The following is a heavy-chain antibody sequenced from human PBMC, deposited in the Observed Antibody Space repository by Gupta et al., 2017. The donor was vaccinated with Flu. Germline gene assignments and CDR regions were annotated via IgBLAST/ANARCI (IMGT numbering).Heavy chain of an antibody. D-gene: IGHD6-19*01. CDR1: GFKRGSDW. CDR2: MNRYGSST. Sequence: EEPLVESGGDLVQPGGSLRLACEASGFKRGSDWMHWVHQAPGTGLVWVSRMNRYGSSTMNADSGKGRFTISRDNAKNTLFWQMNSLRAEETAVYYCARVCTAVAGNRYFRYFDLWGRGTLVTVSS. CDR3: ARVCTAVAGNRYFRYFDL. J-gene: IGHJ2*01. V-gene: IGHV3-74*03.